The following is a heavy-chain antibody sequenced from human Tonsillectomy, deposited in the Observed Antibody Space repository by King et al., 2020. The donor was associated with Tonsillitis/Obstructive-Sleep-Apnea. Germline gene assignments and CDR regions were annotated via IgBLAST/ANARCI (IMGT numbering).Heavy chain of an antibody. J-gene: IGHJ4*02. CDR2: IVPIFDST. Sequence: VQLVQSGAEVKKPGSSVKISCQASGGTFSTYAIAWVRQAPGQGLEWMGVIVPIFDSTNYAQKFQGRVTITADKSTKTANLELRGLRFEDTALYFCARGTWDGGDSPTYCNFDHWGQGNLGTVSS. CDR3: ARGTWDGGDSPTYCNFDH. CDR1: GGTFSTYA. D-gene: IGHD2/OR15-2a*01. V-gene: IGHV1-69*06.